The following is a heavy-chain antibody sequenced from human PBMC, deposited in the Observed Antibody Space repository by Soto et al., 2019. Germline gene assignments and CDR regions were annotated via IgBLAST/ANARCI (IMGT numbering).Heavy chain of an antibody. CDR2: IYNSGST. D-gene: IGHD6-6*01. Sequence: QVQLQESGPGLVKPSQTLSLTCTVSGGSISSGDYYWSWIRQPPGKGLEWIGYIYNSGSTYYNPSLKSRVTISVDTSKIQCSLKLSSVTAADTAVYYCARERPDGARLDPWGQGTLVTVSS. V-gene: IGHV4-30-4*01. CDR1: GGSISSGDYY. J-gene: IGHJ5*02. CDR3: ARERPDGARLDP.